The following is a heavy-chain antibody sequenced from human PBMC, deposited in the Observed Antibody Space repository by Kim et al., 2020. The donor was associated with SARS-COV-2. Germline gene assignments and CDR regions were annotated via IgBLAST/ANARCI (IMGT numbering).Heavy chain of an antibody. V-gene: IGHV4-59*13. Sequence: SETLSLTCTVSGGSINSYYWSWIRQPPGKGLEWIGYIYYSGSTNYNPSLKSRVTISVDTSKNQFSLKLSSVTAADTAVYYCARGFDYWGQGTLVTVSS. CDR2: IYYSGST. CDR1: GGSINSYY. J-gene: IGHJ4*02. CDR3: ARGFDY.